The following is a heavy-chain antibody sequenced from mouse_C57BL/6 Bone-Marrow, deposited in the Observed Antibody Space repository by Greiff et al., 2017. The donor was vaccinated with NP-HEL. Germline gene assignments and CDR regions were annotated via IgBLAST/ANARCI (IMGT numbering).Heavy chain of an antibody. CDR1: GFTFSDYG. CDR3: AKDDYYAMDY. Sequence: DVKLVESGGGLVKPGGSLKLSCAASGFTFSDYGMHWVSQDPEKGLEWVAYISRGSSTIYYADTVKGRFTFSRDNTKNTLLLQRTSLRSEDTAMYYSAKDDYYAMDYWGQGTSVTVSS. J-gene: IGHJ4*01. CDR2: ISRGSSTI. V-gene: IGHV5-17*01.